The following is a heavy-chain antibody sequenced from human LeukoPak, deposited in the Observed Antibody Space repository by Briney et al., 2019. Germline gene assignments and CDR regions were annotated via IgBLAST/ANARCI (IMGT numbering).Heavy chain of an antibody. CDR2: INHSGST. V-gene: IGHV4-34*01. D-gene: IGHD1-26*01. Sequence: PSETLSLTCAVYGGSFSGYYWSWIRQPPGKGLEWIGEINHSGSTNYNPSLKSRVTISVDTSKNQFSLRLSSVTAADTAVYYCARAGATGAPNYYYYGMDVWGQGTTVTVSS. CDR3: ARAGATGAPNYYYYGMDV. CDR1: GGSFSGYY. J-gene: IGHJ6*02.